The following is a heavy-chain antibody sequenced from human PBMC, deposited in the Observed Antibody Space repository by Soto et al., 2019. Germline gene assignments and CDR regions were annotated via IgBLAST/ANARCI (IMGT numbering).Heavy chain of an antibody. D-gene: IGHD1-20*01. CDR2: IIPIFGTA. J-gene: IGHJ6*02. CDR1: GGTFSSYA. Sequence: SVKVSCKASGGTFSSYAISWVRQAPVQGLEWMGGIIPIFGTANYAQKFQGRVTITADESTSTAYMELSSLRSEDTAVYYCARTRYNWNDDYYYYYGMDVWGQGTTVTVSS. CDR3: ARTRYNWNDDYYYYYGMDV. V-gene: IGHV1-69*01.